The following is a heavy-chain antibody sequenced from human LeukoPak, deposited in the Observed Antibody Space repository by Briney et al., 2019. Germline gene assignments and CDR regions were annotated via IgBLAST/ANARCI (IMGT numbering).Heavy chain of an antibody. CDR2: AGNDGRIK. D-gene: IGHD4-11*01. CDR1: GFTFTTRG. V-gene: IGHV3-30*02. CDR3: VTTEGVTDKWLDP. Sequence: GGSLRLSCAASGFTFTTRGMHWVRQAPGKGPQWVAFAGNDGRIKYNENSVEGRFTISRDNSKNTLYLQMNSPRPEDTAVYYCVTTEGVTDKWLDPWGQGTKVTVSS. J-gene: IGHJ5*02.